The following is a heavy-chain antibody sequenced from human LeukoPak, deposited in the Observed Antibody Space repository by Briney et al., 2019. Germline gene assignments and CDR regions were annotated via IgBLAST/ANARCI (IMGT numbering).Heavy chain of an antibody. CDR1: GFTFSSYG. CDR2: IRYDGSNK. J-gene: IGHJ4*02. V-gene: IGHV3-30*02. CDR3: AKDLYSSSWWFDY. Sequence: PGGSLRLSCAASGFTFSSYGMHWVRQAPGKGLEWVAFIRYDGSNKFYADSVKGRFTISRDNSKNRLYLQMNRLRAEDTAVYYCAKDLYSSSWWFDYWGQGTLVTVSS. D-gene: IGHD6-13*01.